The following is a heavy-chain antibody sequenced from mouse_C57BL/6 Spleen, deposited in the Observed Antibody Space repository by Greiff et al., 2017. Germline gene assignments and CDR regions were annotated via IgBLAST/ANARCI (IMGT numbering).Heavy chain of an antibody. D-gene: IGHD2-2*01. CDR1: GYTFTSYW. J-gene: IGHJ4*01. CDR2: IYPSDSET. CDR3: AATRMVTDAMDY. Sequence: QVQLQQPGAELVRPGSSVKLSCKASGYTFTSYWMVWVKQRPGQGLEWIGNIYPSDSETHYNQKFKDKATLTVDKSSSTAYMQLSSLTSEDSAVYYCAATRMVTDAMDYWGQGTSVTVSS. V-gene: IGHV1-61*01.